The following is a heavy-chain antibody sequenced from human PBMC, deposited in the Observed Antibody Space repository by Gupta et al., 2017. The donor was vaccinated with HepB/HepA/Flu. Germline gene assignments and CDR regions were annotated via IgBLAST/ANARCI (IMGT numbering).Heavy chain of an antibody. CDR2: IYYSGST. V-gene: IGHV4-61*01. CDR3: ARGDIVVVPAARGARASFDY. J-gene: IGHJ4*02. CDR1: VGSVSSGIYH. Sequence: QVQLQESGLVLVKPSETLFLTCTVSVGSVSSGIYHWSWIRQPPVKGQEWIVDIYYSGSTNYKPSLKSRVTMSIDTSKNQFSMKLSSVTGAETAVYYWARGDIVVVPAARGARASFDYWGQETLVTVSS. D-gene: IGHD2-2*01.